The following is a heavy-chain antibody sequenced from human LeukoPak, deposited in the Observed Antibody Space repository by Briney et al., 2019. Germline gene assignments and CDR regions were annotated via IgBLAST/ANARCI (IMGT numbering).Heavy chain of an antibody. Sequence: ASVKVSCKVSGYTLTELSMHWVRQAPGKGLEWMGGFDPEDGETIYAQKFQGRVTMTEDTSTDTAYMELSSLRSEDTAVYYCATYRYYDSSGCPSSPLYWGQGTLVTVSS. CDR1: GYTLTELS. J-gene: IGHJ4*02. D-gene: IGHD3-22*01. CDR2: FDPEDGET. V-gene: IGHV1-24*01. CDR3: ATYRYYDSSGCPSSPLY.